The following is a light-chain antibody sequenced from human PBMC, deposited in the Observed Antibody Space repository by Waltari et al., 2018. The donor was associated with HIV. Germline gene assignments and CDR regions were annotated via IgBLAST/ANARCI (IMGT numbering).Light chain of an antibody. J-gene: IGKJ3*01. CDR2: GAS. CDR3: QQYATASFT. V-gene: IGKV3-20*01. CDR1: QSVSSSY. Sequence: IVLTQSPGTLSLSPGERATLSCRASQSVSSSYLAWYQQKSGQAPWLLIYGASSRAAGIPDRFSGSGSGTDFSLTIRRLEPEDFAVYFCQQYATASFTFGPGTKVDIK.